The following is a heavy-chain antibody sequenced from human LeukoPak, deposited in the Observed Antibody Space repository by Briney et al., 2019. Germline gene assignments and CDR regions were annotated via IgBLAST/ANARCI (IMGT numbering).Heavy chain of an antibody. CDR2: INPSGGST. V-gene: IGHV1-46*01. CDR1: GYTFTSYY. J-gene: IGHJ5*02. D-gene: IGHD3-3*01. Sequence: GASVKVSCKASGYTFTSYYMHWVRQAPGQGLEWMGIINPSGGSTSYAQKFQGRVTMTTDTSTSTAYMELRSLRSDDTAVYYCARGDGDYLWSGFDPWGQGTLVTVSS. CDR3: ARGDGDYLWSGFDP.